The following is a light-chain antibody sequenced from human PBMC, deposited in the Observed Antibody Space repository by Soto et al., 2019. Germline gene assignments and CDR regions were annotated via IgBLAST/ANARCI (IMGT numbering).Light chain of an antibody. V-gene: IGKV3-20*01. CDR3: QHYGSSLYT. CDR1: QSISRDS. CDR2: GAS. J-gene: IGKJ2*01. Sequence: EIVMTQSPGTLSFSPGERATLSCRASQSISRDSLAWYLQKPGQAPRLLIYGASTRATGIPDRFSVSGSGTDFTLTISRLEPEDFAVYYCQHYGSSLYTFGQGTKLEIK.